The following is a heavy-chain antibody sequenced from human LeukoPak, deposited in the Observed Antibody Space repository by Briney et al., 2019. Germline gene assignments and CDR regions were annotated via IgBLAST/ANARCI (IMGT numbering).Heavy chain of an antibody. Sequence: NPGGSLRLSCAASGFTFSSHSMTWVRQAPGKGLEWVSSISSSSNYIYYADSVKGRFTISRDNAKNSVSLQMNSLRAEDTAVYYCARGLKPYGSSGTTYAFDIWGQGTMVTVSS. D-gene: IGHD6-25*01. V-gene: IGHV3-21*06. J-gene: IGHJ3*02. CDR1: GFTFSSHS. CDR3: ARGLKPYGSSGTTYAFDI. CDR2: ISSSSNYI.